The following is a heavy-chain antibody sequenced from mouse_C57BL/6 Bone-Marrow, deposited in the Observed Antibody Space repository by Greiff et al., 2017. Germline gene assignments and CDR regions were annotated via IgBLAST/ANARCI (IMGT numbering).Heavy chain of an antibody. CDR2: IYPRSGNT. CDR1: GYTFTSYG. CDR3: ARGEVTTVDFDY. J-gene: IGHJ2*01. D-gene: IGHD2-2*01. Sequence: VQLVESGAELARPGASVKLSCKASGYTFTSYGISWVKQRTGQGLEWIGEIYPRSGNTNYNEKFKGKATLTADKSSSTAYMELRSLTSEDSAVYFCARGEVTTVDFDYWGQGTTLTVSS. V-gene: IGHV1-81*01.